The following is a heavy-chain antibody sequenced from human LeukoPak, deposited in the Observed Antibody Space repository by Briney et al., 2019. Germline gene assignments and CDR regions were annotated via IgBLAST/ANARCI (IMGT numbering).Heavy chain of an antibody. CDR1: GGSFSGYY. CDR3: ARSRWLQHYYYYYMDV. D-gene: IGHD5-24*01. V-gene: IGHV4-34*01. CDR2: INHSGST. J-gene: IGHJ6*03. Sequence: TSETLSLTCAVYGGSFSGYYWSWIRQPPGKGLEWIGEINHSGSTNYNPSLKSRVTISVDTSKNQFSLKLSSVTAADTAVYYCARSRWLQHYYYYYMDVWGKGTTVTVSS.